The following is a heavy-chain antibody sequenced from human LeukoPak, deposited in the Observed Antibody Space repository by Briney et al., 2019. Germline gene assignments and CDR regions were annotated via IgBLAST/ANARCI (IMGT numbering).Heavy chain of an antibody. V-gene: IGHV2-70*11. CDR3: ARSDSSGYPERPFDY. Sequence: TLSLTCTVSGGSISSYYWSWIRQPPGKALEWLARIDWDDDKYYSTSLKTRLTISKDTSKNQVVLTMTNMDPVDTATYYCARSDSSGYPERPFDYWGQGTLVTVSS. CDR2: IDWDDDK. J-gene: IGHJ4*02. D-gene: IGHD3-22*01. CDR1: GGSISSYYW.